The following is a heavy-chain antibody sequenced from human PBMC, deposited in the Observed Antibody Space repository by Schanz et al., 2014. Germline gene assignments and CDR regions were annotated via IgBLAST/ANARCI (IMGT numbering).Heavy chain of an antibody. Sequence: EVRLVESGGGLVKPGGSLRLSCAASGFSFSTYGMTWVRQAPGKGLEWVGHSRNKGHSYTSEYAASGKGRFTITRDESESSLYLQMDSLKTEDTAVYYCARRNFYDKRAAFDYWGQGTLVTVSS. CDR1: GFSFSTYG. V-gene: IGHV3-72*01. CDR2: SRNKGHSYTS. CDR3: ARRNFYDKRAAFDY. J-gene: IGHJ4*02. D-gene: IGHD3-9*01.